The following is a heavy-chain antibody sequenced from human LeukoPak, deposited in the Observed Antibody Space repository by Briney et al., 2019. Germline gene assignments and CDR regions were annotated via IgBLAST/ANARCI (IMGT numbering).Heavy chain of an antibody. CDR2: ISGSGGST. V-gene: IGHV3-23*01. D-gene: IGHD3-22*01. CDR3: AKDRYYYDSSGYYALDY. J-gene: IGHJ4*02. Sequence: GGSLRLSCAASGFTFSSYAMSWVRQAPGKGLEWVSAISGSGGSTYYADSVKGRFTISRDDSKNTLHLQMNSLRAEDTAVYYCAKDRYYYDSSGYYALDYWGQGTLVTVSS. CDR1: GFTFSSYA.